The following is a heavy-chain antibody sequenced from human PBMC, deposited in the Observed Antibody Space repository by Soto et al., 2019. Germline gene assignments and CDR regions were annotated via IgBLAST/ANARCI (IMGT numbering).Heavy chain of an antibody. Sequence: PSETLSLTCAVYGGSFSGYYWSWIRQPPGKGLEWIGEINHSGSTNYNPSLKSRVTISVDTSKNQFSLKLSSVTAADTAVYYCARGMVRGVRLXYWGQGTLVTVSS. D-gene: IGHD3-10*01. CDR1: GGSFSGYY. J-gene: IGHJ4*02. CDR3: ARGMVRGVRLXY. V-gene: IGHV4-34*01. CDR2: INHSGST.